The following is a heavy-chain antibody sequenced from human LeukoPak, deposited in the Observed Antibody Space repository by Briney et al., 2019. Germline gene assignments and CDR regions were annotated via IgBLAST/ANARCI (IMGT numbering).Heavy chain of an antibody. CDR1: GFTFNSYG. D-gene: IGHD1-26*01. V-gene: IGHV3-30*02. CDR2: IRYDGSKS. CDR3: AKDGGSGSYFAFDI. Sequence: TGGSLRLSCAASGFTFNSYGMHWVRQAPGKGREGGAFIRYDGSKSYFADSVKGRFALSRDNSKNTLYLQMSSLRPEDTAVYFCAKDGGSGSYFAFDIWGQGTMVTVSS. J-gene: IGHJ3*02.